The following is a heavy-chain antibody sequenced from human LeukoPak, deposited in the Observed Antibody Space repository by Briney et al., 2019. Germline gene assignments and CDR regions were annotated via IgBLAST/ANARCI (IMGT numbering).Heavy chain of an antibody. V-gene: IGHV1-18*01. D-gene: IGHD6-13*01. J-gene: IGHJ4*02. CDR1: GYTFSIYG. Sequence: ASVKVSCKAAGYTFSIYGITWVRQAPGQGLEWXXWTSAYNGDTHYAQKFQGRVTMTTDTSTNTAYIELRSLTSDDTAVYYCARDPYRSRISAFDHWGQGTLVTVSS. CDR3: ARDPYRSRISAFDH. CDR2: TSAYNGDT.